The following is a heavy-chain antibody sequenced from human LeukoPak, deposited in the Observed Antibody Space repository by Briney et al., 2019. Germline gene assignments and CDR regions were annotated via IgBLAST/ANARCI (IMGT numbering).Heavy chain of an antibody. CDR1: GGSISSSSYY. CDR3: ARLYNWNYAVY. CDR2: IYYSGST. D-gene: IGHD1-7*01. Sequence: PSETLSLTCTVSGGSISSSSYYWGWIRQPPGKGLEWIGSIYYSGSTYYNPSLKSRVTISVDTSKNQFSLKLSSVTAADTAVYYCARLYNWNYAVYWGQGTLVTVSS. J-gene: IGHJ4*02. V-gene: IGHV4-39*07.